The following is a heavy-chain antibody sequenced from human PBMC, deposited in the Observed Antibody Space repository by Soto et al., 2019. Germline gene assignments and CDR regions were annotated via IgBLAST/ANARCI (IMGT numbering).Heavy chain of an antibody. CDR1: GFTLSSHT. J-gene: IGHJ6*02. CDR2: ISSDSSYK. V-gene: IGHV3-21*01. Sequence: GGSLRLSCAASGFTLSSHTMNWVRQAPGKGLEWVSSISSDSSYKYYTDSVKGRLTVSRDNAKNSLYLQMDSLRAEDTAVYYCARGYCTRSSCHIGGFYYYGMDVWGQGATVTVSS. D-gene: IGHD2-2*01. CDR3: ARGYCTRSSCHIGGFYYYGMDV.